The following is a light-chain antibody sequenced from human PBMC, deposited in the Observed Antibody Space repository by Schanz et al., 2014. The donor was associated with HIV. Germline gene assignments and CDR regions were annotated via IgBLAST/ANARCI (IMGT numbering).Light chain of an antibody. CDR2: NVS. Sequence: QSALTQPASVSGSPGQSITISCIGTSSDVGAYKSVSWYQQHPGKAPKLMIYNVSNRPSGVSDRFSGSKSGNTASLTISGLRAEDEADYYCSSYTSSSTWVFGGGTKLTVL. CDR3: SSYTSSSTWV. J-gene: IGLJ3*02. V-gene: IGLV2-14*03. CDR1: SSDVGAYKS.